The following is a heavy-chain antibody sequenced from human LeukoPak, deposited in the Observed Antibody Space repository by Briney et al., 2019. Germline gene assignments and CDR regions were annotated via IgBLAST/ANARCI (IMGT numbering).Heavy chain of an antibody. J-gene: IGHJ4*02. CDR3: ARLFDY. CDR2: IHYGGST. CDR1: GGSISRSTYY. Sequence: PSETLSLTCTVSGGSISRSTYYWGWIRQPPGKGLEWIGGIHYGGSTHYNPSLKSRVTISVDTSKNQFSLKLSSVTAADTAVYYCARLFDYWGQGTLVTVSS. V-gene: IGHV4-39*01.